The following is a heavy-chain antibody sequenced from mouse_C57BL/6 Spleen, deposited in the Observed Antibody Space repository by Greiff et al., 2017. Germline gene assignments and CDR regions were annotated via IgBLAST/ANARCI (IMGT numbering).Heavy chain of an antibody. CDR2: INPSNGGT. J-gene: IGHJ1*01. V-gene: IGHV1-53*01. Sequence: QVQLQQPGPELVKPGASVKLSCKASGYTFTSYWMHWVKQSPGKGLEWIGNINPSNGGTSYNEKFKGKATLTVDKSSSTAYMQLSSLTSEDSAVYYCARPTLDCRYFDDWGPGTTVTVSS. D-gene: IGHD1-1*01. CDR3: ARPTLDCRYFDD. CDR1: GYTFTSYW.